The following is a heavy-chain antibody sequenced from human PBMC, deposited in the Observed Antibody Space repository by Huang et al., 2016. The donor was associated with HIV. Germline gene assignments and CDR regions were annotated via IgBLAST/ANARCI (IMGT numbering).Heavy chain of an antibody. CDR2: ISATGDTT. J-gene: IGHJ5*02. CDR3: ARRNIAAALNWFDP. CDR1: GFTFSTYA. Sequence: EVQLLESGGGLVQPGGSLRLSCAASGFTFSTYAISWVRQAPGKGLVWVSSISATGDTTHYADSVKGRFTSSRDNSKNTLYRQMNSLRAEDSAIYYCARRNIAAALNWFDPWGQGTLVTVSS. V-gene: IGHV3-23*01. D-gene: IGHD5-12*01.